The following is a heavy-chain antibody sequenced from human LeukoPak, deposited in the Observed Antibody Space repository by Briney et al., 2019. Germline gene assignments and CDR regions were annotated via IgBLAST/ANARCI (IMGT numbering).Heavy chain of an antibody. D-gene: IGHD3-10*01. CDR1: GFTFTNFA. V-gene: IGHV3-23*01. CDR2: ISGSGGST. Sequence: GGSLRLSCAASGFTFTNFAMNWVRQAPGKGLEWVSSISGSGGSTYYADSVKGRFTISRDNSKNTLYLQMNSLRAEDTAVYYCAKDYMVRGYDYYYGMDVWGQGTTVTVSS. CDR3: AKDYMVRGYDYYYGMDV. J-gene: IGHJ6*02.